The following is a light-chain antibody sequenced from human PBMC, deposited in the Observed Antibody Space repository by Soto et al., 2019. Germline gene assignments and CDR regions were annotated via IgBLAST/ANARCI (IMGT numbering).Light chain of an antibody. CDR1: SSSIGSNT. J-gene: IGLJ2*01. V-gene: IGLV1-44*01. CDR2: SNN. Sequence: QSMLTQPPSASGTPGQRVTISCSGSSSSIGSNTVSWYQQLPGTAPKLLIYSNNQRPSGVPDRFSGSKSGTSASLAISGLQSEDEADYYCAAWDDSLSGPVFGGGTKVTVL. CDR3: AAWDDSLSGPV.